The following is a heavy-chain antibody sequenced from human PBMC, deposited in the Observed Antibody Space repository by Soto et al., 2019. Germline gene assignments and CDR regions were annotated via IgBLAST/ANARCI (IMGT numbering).Heavy chain of an antibody. J-gene: IGHJ5*02. V-gene: IGHV3-30*03. CDR1: RFTFTNFG. CDR3: ARHPERIAQIGWFDP. CDR2: ISYDRNSK. D-gene: IGHD6-13*01. Sequence: GSLRLSCAGSRFTFTNFGMHWVRQAPGKGLEWVSYISYDRNSKFYADSVKGRFTISRDNAKNTLYLQMNSLRAEDTAVYYCARHPERIAQIGWFDPWGQGTLVTVSS.